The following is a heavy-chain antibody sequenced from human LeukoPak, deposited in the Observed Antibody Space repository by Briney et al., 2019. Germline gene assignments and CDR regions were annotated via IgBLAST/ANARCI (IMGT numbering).Heavy chain of an antibody. CDR1: GFTFSSYS. CDR2: IISSSSYI. J-gene: IGHJ6*02. D-gene: IGHD2-15*01. CDR3: ARDTCSGGSCYYYYGMDV. V-gene: IGHV3-21*01. Sequence: GGSVRLSCAVSGFTFSSYSMNWVRQAPGKGLEWVSSIISSSSYIYYADSVKGRFTISRDNAKNSLSLQMNSLRAEDTAVYYCARDTCSGGSCYYYYGMDVWGQGTTVTVSS.